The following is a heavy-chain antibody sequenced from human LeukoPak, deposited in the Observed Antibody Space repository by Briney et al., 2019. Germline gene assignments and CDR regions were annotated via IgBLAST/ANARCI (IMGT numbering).Heavy chain of an antibody. CDR1: GGTFISYA. CDR3: ARELLRYYFDY. D-gene: IGHD5/OR15-5a*01. CDR2: IIPIFGTA. V-gene: IGHV1-69*13. Sequence: GASMKVSCTASGGTFISYAISWVRQAPGQGLEWMGGIIPIFGTANYAQKFQGRVTITADESTSTAYMELSSLRSEDTAVYYCARELLRYYFDYWGQGTLVTVSS. J-gene: IGHJ4*02.